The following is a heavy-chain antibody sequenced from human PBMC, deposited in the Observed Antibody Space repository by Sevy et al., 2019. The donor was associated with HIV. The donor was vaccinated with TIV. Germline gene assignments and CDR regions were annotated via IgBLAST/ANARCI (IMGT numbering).Heavy chain of an antibody. CDR2: IYYSGTT. CDR3: ARWHDFWSGYYTGYYYGMDV. J-gene: IGHJ6*02. CDR1: GGSISSGGYY. D-gene: IGHD3-3*01. V-gene: IGHV4-31*03. Sequence: SETLSLTCTVSGGSISSGGYYWTWIRQHPGKGLEWIGYIYYSGTTYYNPSLKSRVTISVETSKNQFSLKLRSVTAADTAVYYCARWHDFWSGYYTGYYYGMDVWGQGTTVTVSS.